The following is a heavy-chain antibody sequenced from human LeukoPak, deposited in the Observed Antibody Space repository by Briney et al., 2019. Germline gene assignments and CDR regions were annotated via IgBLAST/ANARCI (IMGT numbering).Heavy chain of an antibody. V-gene: IGHV4-31*03. CDR3: ATRGWELHDY. CDR2: IHYSGTT. CDR1: GGSISSAGYY. Sequence: SETLSLTCTVSGGSISSAGYYWSWIRQHPGKGLEWIGCIHYSGTTYYNPSLKSRLTISLDSSKNQFSLMLSSATAADTAMYYCATRGWELHDYWGQGTLVTVSS. D-gene: IGHD1-26*01. J-gene: IGHJ4*02.